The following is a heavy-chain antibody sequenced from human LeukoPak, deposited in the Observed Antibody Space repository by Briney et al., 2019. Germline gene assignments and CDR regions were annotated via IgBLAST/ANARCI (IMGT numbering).Heavy chain of an antibody. D-gene: IGHD2-15*01. V-gene: IGHV3-74*01. Sequence: PGGSLRLSCAASGFTFSSYWTHWVRQAPGKGLVWVSRINSDGSSRTYADSVKGRFTMSRDNAKNTLSLQMNSLRTEDTAVYYCAREVCIGGSCSVFDYWGQGTLVTVSS. CDR2: INSDGSSR. CDR3: AREVCIGGSCSVFDY. CDR1: GFTFSSYW. J-gene: IGHJ4*02.